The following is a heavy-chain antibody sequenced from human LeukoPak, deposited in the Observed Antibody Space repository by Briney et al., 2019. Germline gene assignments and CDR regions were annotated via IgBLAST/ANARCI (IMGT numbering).Heavy chain of an antibody. J-gene: IGHJ4*02. D-gene: IGHD4-17*01. Sequence: ASVKVSCKASGGTFSGYAISWVRQAPGQGLEWMGGIIPIFGTANYAQKFQGRVTITADESTSTAYMELSSLRSEDTAVYYCARDTGPKGYFDYWGQGTLVTVSS. V-gene: IGHV1-69*13. CDR2: IIPIFGTA. CDR1: GGTFSGYA. CDR3: ARDTGPKGYFDY.